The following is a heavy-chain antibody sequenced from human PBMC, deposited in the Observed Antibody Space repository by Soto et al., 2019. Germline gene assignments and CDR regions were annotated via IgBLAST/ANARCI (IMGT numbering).Heavy chain of an antibody. V-gene: IGHV3-15*07. CDR3: TTAWDIVVVPAANGEDYYGMDV. CDR2: IKSKTDGGTT. CDR1: GFTFSNAW. Sequence: PGGPLRLSCAASGFTFSNAWMNWVRQAPGKGLEWVGRIKSKTDGGTTDYAAPVKGRFTISRDDSKNTLYLQMNSLKTEDTAVYYCTTAWDIVVVPAANGEDYYGMDVWGQGTTVTVSS. J-gene: IGHJ6*02. D-gene: IGHD2-2*01.